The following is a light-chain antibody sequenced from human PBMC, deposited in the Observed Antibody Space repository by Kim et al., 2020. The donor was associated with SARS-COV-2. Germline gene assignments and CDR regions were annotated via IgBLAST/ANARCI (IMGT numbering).Light chain of an antibody. V-gene: IGLV7-43*01. CDR2: STS. Sequence: GTITRTCATSAGSVASHNHANRCQQRPGQPPSALIYSTSKVHSWTPARFSSSLLGGNAALTLSRVHAEDGAEYFCLLYCGGAQPWVFGGGTQLTVL. CDR3: LLYCGGAQPWV. J-gene: IGLJ3*02. CDR1: AGSVASHNH.